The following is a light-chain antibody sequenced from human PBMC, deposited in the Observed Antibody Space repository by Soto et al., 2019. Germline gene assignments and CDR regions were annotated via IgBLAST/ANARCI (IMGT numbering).Light chain of an antibody. Sequence: DIQLTQSPSTLSASVGDRVTVTCRASQRIDRYLAWYQQKPGKAPKLLVYDASTLEGGVPSSFSGSGSATEFILSISSLQPDDFATYYCQQYKVGAWTFGQGTRVEIK. J-gene: IGKJ1*01. CDR3: QQYKVGAWT. V-gene: IGKV1-5*01. CDR2: DAS. CDR1: QRIDRY.